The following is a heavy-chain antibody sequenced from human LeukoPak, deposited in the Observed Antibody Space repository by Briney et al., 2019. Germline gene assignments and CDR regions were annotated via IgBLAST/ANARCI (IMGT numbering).Heavy chain of an antibody. V-gene: IGHV3-21*01. CDR1: GFTFSTYS. CDR2: IGGSSSSI. CDR3: AREESEGFDY. D-gene: IGHD1-14*01. J-gene: IGHJ4*02. Sequence: SGGSLRLSCAASGFTFSTYSMNWVRQAPGKGLEWVSSIGGSSSSIYYADSLKGRFTISRDNAKNSLYLQMNSLRAEDTAVYYCAREESEGFDYWGQGTLVTVSS.